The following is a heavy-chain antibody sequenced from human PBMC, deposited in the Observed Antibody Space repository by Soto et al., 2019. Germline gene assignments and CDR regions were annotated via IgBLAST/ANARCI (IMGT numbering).Heavy chain of an antibody. CDR2: IYYTGST. CDR3: ARQRGNCFDY. J-gene: IGHJ4*02. CDR1: GDYISTFY. D-gene: IGHD3-10*01. Sequence: SETLSLTCTVSGDYISTFYWSWIRQTPGKGLEWIGYIYYTGSTNYNPSLKSRVTMSVDTSKKQSSLKLSSVTAADTAVYYCARQRGNCFDYWGQGTLVTVSS. V-gene: IGHV4-59*01.